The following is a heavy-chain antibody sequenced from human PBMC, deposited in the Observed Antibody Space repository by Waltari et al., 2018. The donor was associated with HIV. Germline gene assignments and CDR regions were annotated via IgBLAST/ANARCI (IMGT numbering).Heavy chain of an antibody. J-gene: IGHJ6*02. CDR1: GFTFTNYV. CDR3: VRGGGTWLYDMYYYQGMDV. CDR2: ISAYDGNK. Sequence: QVQLVQSGPEMKKLGASVKISCRDSGFTFTNYVFSWVRQAPGQGLEWLGWISAYDGNKDFARRFKDRVILTTDTSTTTAYLEVRSLRSDDTAMYYCVRGGGTWLYDMYYYQGMDVWGQGTTVTVSS. D-gene: IGHD2-8*01. V-gene: IGHV1-18*01.